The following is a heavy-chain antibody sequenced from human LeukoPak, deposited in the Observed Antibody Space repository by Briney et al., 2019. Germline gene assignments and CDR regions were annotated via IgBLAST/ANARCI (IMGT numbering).Heavy chain of an antibody. J-gene: IGHJ4*02. Sequence: GGCLRLSCAASGSTFSTYYMSWVRQAPGKGLEWVSAISGSGGSTYYADSVKGRFTISRDNSKNTLYLQMNSLRAEDTAVYYCAKEPTKYCSGGSCYGYWGQGTLVTVSS. V-gene: IGHV3-23*01. CDR3: AKEPTKYCSGGSCYGY. D-gene: IGHD2-15*01. CDR1: GSTFSTYY. CDR2: ISGSGGST.